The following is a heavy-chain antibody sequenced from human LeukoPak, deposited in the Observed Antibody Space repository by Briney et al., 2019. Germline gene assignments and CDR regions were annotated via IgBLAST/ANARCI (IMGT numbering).Heavy chain of an antibody. D-gene: IGHD3-10*01. J-gene: IGHJ4*02. V-gene: IGHV4-34*01. CDR1: GGSFSAYY. CDR2: INHSGST. CDR3: ATRSKYYYGSGSDYIDY. Sequence: SETLSLTCAVYGGSFSAYYWSWIRQPPGKGLEWIGEINHSGSTNYNPSLKSRVTISVDTSKNQFSLKLSSVTAADTAVYYCATRSKYYYGSGSDYIDYWGQGTLVTVSS.